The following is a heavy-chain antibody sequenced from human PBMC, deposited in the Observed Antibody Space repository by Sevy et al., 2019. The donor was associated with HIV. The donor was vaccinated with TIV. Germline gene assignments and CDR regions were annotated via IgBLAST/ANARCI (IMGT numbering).Heavy chain of an antibody. Sequence: GGSLRLSCAASGFTFSSYWMSWVRQAPGKGLEWVANIKQDGSEKYYVDSVKGRFTISRDNAKNSLYLQMNSLRAEDTAVYYCARGINYILTRGDNGMDVWGQGTTVTVSS. CDR2: IKQDGSEK. V-gene: IGHV3-7*01. CDR1: GFTFSSYW. J-gene: IGHJ6*02. D-gene: IGHD3-9*01. CDR3: ARGINYILTRGDNGMDV.